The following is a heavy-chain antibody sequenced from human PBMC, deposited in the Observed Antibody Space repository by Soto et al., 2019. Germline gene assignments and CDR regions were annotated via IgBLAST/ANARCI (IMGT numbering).Heavy chain of an antibody. J-gene: IGHJ6*02. D-gene: IGHD3-16*01. Sequence: PGGSLRLSCAASGFTFSSYSMNLVRQAPGKWLECVSSISSSSSYIYYADSVKGRFTISRDNAKNSLYLQMNSLRAEDTAGYYCSRSCEYLGIAKAGDYYDYGMDVCGQGTTVPVS. CDR3: SRSCEYLGIAKAGDYYDYGMDV. CDR2: ISSSSSYI. V-gene: IGHV3-21*01. CDR1: GFTFSSYS.